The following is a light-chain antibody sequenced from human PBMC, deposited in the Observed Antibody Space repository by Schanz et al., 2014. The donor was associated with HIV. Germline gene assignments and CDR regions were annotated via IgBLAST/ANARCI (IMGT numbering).Light chain of an antibody. Sequence: QSVLTQPATVSGSPGQSITVSCTGTNSDIGGHDYVSWYQQHPDKAPKLLIYDVTHRPSGVPDRYSGSKSGTSASLAITGLQAEDEADYYCQSYDSSLNSYVFGSGTKLTVL. CDR3: QSYDSSLNSYV. J-gene: IGLJ1*01. V-gene: IGLV2-14*03. CDR1: NSDIGGHDY. CDR2: DVT.